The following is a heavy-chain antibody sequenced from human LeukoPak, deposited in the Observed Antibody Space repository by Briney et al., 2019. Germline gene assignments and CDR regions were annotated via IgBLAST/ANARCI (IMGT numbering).Heavy chain of an antibody. J-gene: IGHJ4*02. CDR2: IYYSGST. CDR3: ARLSIAAAGTGSTLTLFDY. D-gene: IGHD6-13*01. Sequence: PSETLSLTCTVSGGSISSGGYYWSWIRQHPGKGLEWIGYIYYSGSTYYNPSLKSRVTISVDTTKNQFSLKLSSVTAADTAVYYCARLSIAAAGTGSTLTLFDYWGQGTLVTVSS. V-gene: IGHV4-31*03. CDR1: GGSISSGGYY.